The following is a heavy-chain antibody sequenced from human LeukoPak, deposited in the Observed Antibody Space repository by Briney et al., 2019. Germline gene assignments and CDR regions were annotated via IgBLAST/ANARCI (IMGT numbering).Heavy chain of an antibody. Sequence: GSLRLSCAASGFTFSSYAMSWVRQAPGKGLEWVSATSGSGGSTYYADSVKGRFTISRDNSKNTLYLQMNSLRAEDTAVYYCAKSTIFGVVITPPDYWGQGTLVTVSS. J-gene: IGHJ4*02. D-gene: IGHD3-3*01. CDR3: AKSTIFGVVITPPDY. CDR1: GFTFSSYA. V-gene: IGHV3-23*01. CDR2: TSGSGGST.